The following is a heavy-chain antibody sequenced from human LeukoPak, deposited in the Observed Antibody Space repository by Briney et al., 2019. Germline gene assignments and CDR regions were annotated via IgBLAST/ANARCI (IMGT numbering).Heavy chain of an antibody. CDR1: GYTFTNYG. V-gene: IGHV1-18*01. CDR3: ARFRAGVGEPYGDY. Sequence: ASVKVSCKASGYTFTNYGINWLRQAPGQGLEWMGWISAYNGNTNYAQRLQGRVTMTTDTSTSTAYMELRSLRSDDTAVYYCARFRAGVGEPYGDYWGQGTLVTVSS. CDR2: ISAYNGNT. J-gene: IGHJ4*02. D-gene: IGHD3-10*01.